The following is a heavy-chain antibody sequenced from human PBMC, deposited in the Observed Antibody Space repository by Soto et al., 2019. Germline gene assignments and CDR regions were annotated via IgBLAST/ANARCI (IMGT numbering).Heavy chain of an antibody. CDR3: ARSGDY. CDR1: GGSFSGYY. J-gene: IGHJ4*02. V-gene: IGHV4-34*01. Sequence: QVQLQQWGAGLLKPSETLSLTCAVYGGSFSGYYWSWIRQSPGKGLEWIGEISHSGSTNYNPSLKSRVTILVDTSKIQFSLKLSSVTAADTAVYYCARSGDYWGQGTLVTVSS. CDR2: ISHSGST.